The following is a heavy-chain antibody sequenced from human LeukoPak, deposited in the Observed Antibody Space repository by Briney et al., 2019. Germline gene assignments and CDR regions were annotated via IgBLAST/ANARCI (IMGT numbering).Heavy chain of an antibody. V-gene: IGHV4-39*01. CDR1: GGSISSSSYY. CDR3: AKLVRGDGYSYFDY. J-gene: IGHJ4*02. D-gene: IGHD5-24*01. Sequence: SETLSLTCSVSGGSISSSSYYWGWIRQPPGKGGDWIATIYYSGSTYYNPSLKSRVTISADTSKNQFSLKLSSVTAADTAVYYCAKLVRGDGYSYFDYWGQGTLVTVSS. CDR2: IYYSGST.